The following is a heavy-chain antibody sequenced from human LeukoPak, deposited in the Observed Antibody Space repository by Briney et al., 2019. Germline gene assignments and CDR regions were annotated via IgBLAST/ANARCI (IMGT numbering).Heavy chain of an antibody. D-gene: IGHD3-3*01. V-gene: IGHV3-7*01. CDR3: ARDHNIRSITIFGVAPTLLDY. Sequence: GGSLRLSCAASGFTFSSYWMTWVRQAPGRGLEWVANIGHDGSNKYYADSVKGRFTISRDNSKNTLYLQMNSLRAEDTAVYYCARDHNIRSITIFGVAPTLLDYWGQGTLVTVSS. CDR1: GFTFSSYW. J-gene: IGHJ4*02. CDR2: IGHDGSNK.